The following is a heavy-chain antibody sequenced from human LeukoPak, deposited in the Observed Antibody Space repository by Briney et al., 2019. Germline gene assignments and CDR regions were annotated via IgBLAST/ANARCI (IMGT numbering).Heavy chain of an antibody. CDR3: ARFDHVWETHGMDAFDI. CDR2: ICHSGST. Sequence: SETLSLTCAVSGYSINSGYSWGWIRQSPGKGLEWIGNICHSGSTYYNPSLRSRVTISRDTSKNQFSLKLSSVTAADTAVSYCARFDHVWETHGMDAFDIWGQGTMVTVSS. V-gene: IGHV4-38-2*01. CDR1: GYSINSGYS. J-gene: IGHJ3*02. D-gene: IGHD3-16*01.